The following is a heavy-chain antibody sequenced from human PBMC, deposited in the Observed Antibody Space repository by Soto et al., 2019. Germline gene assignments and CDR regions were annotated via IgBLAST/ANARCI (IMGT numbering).Heavy chain of an antibody. Sequence: PSETLSLTCAVYGGSFSGYYWSWIRQPPGKGLEWIGEINHSGSTNYNPSLKSRVTISVDTSKNQFSLKLSSVTAADTAVYYCARGTRVVAAGPPAWFDPWGQGTLVTVSS. CDR3: ARGTRVVAAGPPAWFDP. CDR2: INHSGST. V-gene: IGHV4-34*01. J-gene: IGHJ5*02. D-gene: IGHD6-13*01. CDR1: GGSFSGYY.